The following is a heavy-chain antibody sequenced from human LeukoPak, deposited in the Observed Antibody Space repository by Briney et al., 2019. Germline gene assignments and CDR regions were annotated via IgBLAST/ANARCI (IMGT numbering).Heavy chain of an antibody. D-gene: IGHD6-19*01. V-gene: IGHV4-4*07. CDR1: GGSISSYY. Sequence: SETLSLTCTVSGGSISSYYRSWIRQPAGKGLEWIGRIYTSGSTNYNPSLKSRVTMSVDTSKNQFSLKLSSVTAADTAVYYCARDSKYSSGWLHFDIWGQGTMVTVSS. J-gene: IGHJ3*02. CDR3: ARDSKYSSGWLHFDI. CDR2: IYTSGST.